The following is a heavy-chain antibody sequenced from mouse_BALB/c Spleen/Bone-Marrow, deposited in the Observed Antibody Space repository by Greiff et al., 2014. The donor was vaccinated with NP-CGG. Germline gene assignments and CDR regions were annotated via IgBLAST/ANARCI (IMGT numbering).Heavy chain of an antibody. V-gene: IGHV4-1*02. CDR1: GFDFSGFW. CDR2: INPNSRTI. Sequence: VQLKESGGGLVQPGGSLKLSCAASGFDFSGFWMGWVRQAPGKGLEWIGEINPNSRTINYTPSLKDRFIISRDNAKNTLYLQMSKVRSEDTALYYCARLGYYGGFAYWGQGTLITASA. CDR3: ARLGYYGGFAY. D-gene: IGHD2-3*01. J-gene: IGHJ3*01.